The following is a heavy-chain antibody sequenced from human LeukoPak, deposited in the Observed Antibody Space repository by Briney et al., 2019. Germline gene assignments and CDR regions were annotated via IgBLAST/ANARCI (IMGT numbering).Heavy chain of an antibody. J-gene: IGHJ4*02. V-gene: IGHV4-39*01. D-gene: IGHD2-2*01. Sequence: PSETLSLTCSVSGVSISSGSNYWGWIRQPPGKTLEWIGSIYSSGSTYYNPSLKSRVTISVDTSKNQFSLKLSSVTAADTAVYYCARALRYCSSTSCYYGAWGYWGQGTLVTVSS. CDR2: IYSSGST. CDR3: ARALRYCSSTSCYYGAWGY. CDR1: GVSISSGSNY.